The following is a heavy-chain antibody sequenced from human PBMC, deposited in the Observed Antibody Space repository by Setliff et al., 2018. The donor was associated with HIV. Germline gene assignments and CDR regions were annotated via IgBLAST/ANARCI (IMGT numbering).Heavy chain of an antibody. CDR3: ARDSGDDYSDYYYYGMDV. V-gene: IGHV1-46*01. CDR1: GYSFTSYI. CDR2: VYPGDASI. J-gene: IGHJ6*02. Sequence: ASVKVSCKASGYSFTSYIIHWVRQAPGQGLEWVGRVYPGDASIHYAQKFLGRVTVTRDTSTSTAYMELSSLRSEDTALYYCARDSGDDYSDYYYYGMDVWGQGTTVTVSS. D-gene: IGHD4-4*01.